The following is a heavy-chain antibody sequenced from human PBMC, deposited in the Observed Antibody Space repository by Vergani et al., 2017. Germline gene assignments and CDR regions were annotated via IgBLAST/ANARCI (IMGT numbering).Heavy chain of an antibody. J-gene: IGHJ4*02. D-gene: IGHD2-2*01. V-gene: IGHV1-69*12. CDR1: GCTFSSYA. CDR2: IIPIFGTA. CDR3: ARGYCSSTSCCYFDY. Sequence: QVQLVQSGAEVKKPGSSVKVSCKASGCTFSSYAISWVRQAPGQGLEWMGGIIPIFGTANSAQKFQGRVTITADESTSTAYMELGSLRSEDTAVYYGARGYCSSTSCCYFDYWGQGTLVTVSS.